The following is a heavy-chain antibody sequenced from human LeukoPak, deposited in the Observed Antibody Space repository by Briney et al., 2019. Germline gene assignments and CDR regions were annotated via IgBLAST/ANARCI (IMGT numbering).Heavy chain of an antibody. CDR1: GGSISSYY. J-gene: IGHJ4*02. CDR3: ARSNILLDY. Sequence: PSETLSLTCTVSGGSISSYYWSWIRQPPGKGLEWIGEINHSGSTNYNPSLKSRVTISVDTSKNQFSLKLSSVTAADTAVYYCARSNILLDYWGQGTLVTVSS. D-gene: IGHD2/OR15-2a*01. CDR2: INHSGST. V-gene: IGHV4-34*01.